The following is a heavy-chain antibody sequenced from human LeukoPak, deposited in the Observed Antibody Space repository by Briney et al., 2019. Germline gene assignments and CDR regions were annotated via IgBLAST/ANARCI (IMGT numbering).Heavy chain of an antibody. J-gene: IGHJ4*02. CDR1: GFTFSNYA. CDR3: ARDQGEGYCSSTNCYERLDF. Sequence: GGSLRLSCAASGFTFSNYAMSWVRQTPGKGLECVSVVTGSGGDTYYTGSVNGRFTISRDSSKNALDLQMNSLRAEDTAVYYCARDQGEGYCSSTNCYERLDFWGQGTLVTVSS. CDR2: VTGSGGDT. D-gene: IGHD2-2*01. V-gene: IGHV3-23*01.